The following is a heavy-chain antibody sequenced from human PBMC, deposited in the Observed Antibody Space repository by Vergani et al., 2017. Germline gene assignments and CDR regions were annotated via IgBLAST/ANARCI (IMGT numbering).Heavy chain of an antibody. Sequence: DVQLVESGGGLVKPGGSLRLSCAASGFTFSSHSMNWVRQAPGKGLEWVSSISPDSVYIYYADSVKGRFTISRDNVKNSLFLQMSSLRPEDTAVYYYVRHSHAIVGFPSTMGASNWFAPWGHGILVTVSS. V-gene: IGHV3-21*06. D-gene: IGHD3-10*01. CDR1: GFTFSSHS. CDR2: ISPDSVYI. J-gene: IGHJ5*02. CDR3: VRHSHAIVGFPSTMGASNWFAP.